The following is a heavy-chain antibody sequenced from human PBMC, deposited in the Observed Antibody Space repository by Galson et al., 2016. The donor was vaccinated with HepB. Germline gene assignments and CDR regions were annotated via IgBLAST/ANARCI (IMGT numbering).Heavy chain of an antibody. D-gene: IGHD6-13*01. Sequence: SLRLSCAASGFTLSDYWMTWVRQAPGKGLEWVANINEDGNIKLYVNSVKGRFTISRGNTRNSVYLEMNSLSGDDTAVYYCARLSRPYGLDVWGHGTTVTVSS. J-gene: IGHJ6*02. CDR2: INEDGNIK. CDR1: GFTLSDYW. V-gene: IGHV3-7*01. CDR3: ARLSRPYGLDV.